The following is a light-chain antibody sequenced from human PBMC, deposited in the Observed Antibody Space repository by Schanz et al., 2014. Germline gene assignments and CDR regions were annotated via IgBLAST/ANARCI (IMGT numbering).Light chain of an antibody. V-gene: IGLV2-18*02. CDR1: SSDVGSYNR. J-gene: IGLJ3*02. Sequence: QSVLTQPPSVSAAPGQSVTISCTGTSSDVGSYNRVSWYQQPPGTAPKLMIYEVSNRPSGVPDRFSGSKSGNTASLTISGLQAEDEADYYCSSYTSSSTWVFGGGTKLTVL. CDR2: EVS. CDR3: SSYTSSSTWV.